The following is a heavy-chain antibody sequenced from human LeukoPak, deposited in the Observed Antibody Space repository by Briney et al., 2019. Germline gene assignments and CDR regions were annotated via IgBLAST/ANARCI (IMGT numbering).Heavy chain of an antibody. J-gene: IGHJ4*02. Sequence: PGGSLTLSCAASGFTFSAFSMNWGRQPPAKGLELVSSISSTSIYIYYADPVKGRFTISRDNAKNAPFLQMNSLRAEDTAVYYCARVGEGETTMVTDYWGQGTMVTVSS. CDR3: ARVGEGETTMVTDY. D-gene: IGHD5-18*01. CDR1: GFTFSAFS. CDR2: ISSTSIYI. V-gene: IGHV3-21*01.